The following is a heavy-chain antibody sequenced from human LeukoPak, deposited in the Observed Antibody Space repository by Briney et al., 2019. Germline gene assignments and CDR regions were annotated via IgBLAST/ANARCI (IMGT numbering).Heavy chain of an antibody. Sequence: PTQTLSLTCTVSGGSISSGGYYWSWIRQPPGKGLEWIGEINHSGSTNYNPSLKSRVTISVDTSKNQFSLKLSSVTAADTAVYYCARHRPRDERERYGPAPFDIWGQGTMVTVSS. CDR3: ARHRPRDERERYGPAPFDI. J-gene: IGHJ3*02. CDR2: INHSGST. CDR1: GGSISSGGYY. D-gene: IGHD1-26*01. V-gene: IGHV4-39*01.